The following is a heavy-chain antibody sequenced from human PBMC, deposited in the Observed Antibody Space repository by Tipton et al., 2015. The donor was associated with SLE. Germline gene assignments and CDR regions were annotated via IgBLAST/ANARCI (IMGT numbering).Heavy chain of an antibody. CDR2: IYTSGST. D-gene: IGHD1-1*01. CDR3: AREERPGGFDY. CDR1: GGSISSYY. V-gene: IGHV4-4*08. J-gene: IGHJ4*02. Sequence: TLSLTCTVSGGSISSYYWSWIRQSPGKGLEWIGYIYTSGSTNYNPSLKSRVTMSVDTSKNQFSLKLSSVTAADTAVYYCAREERPGGFDYWGQGTLVTVSS.